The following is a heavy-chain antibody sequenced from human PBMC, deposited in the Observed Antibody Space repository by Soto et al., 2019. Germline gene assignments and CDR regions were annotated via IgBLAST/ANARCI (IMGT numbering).Heavy chain of an antibody. D-gene: IGHD6-13*01. J-gene: IGHJ5*02. CDR1: GYTFTGYY. Sequence: ASVKVSCKASGYTFTGYYMHWVRQAPGQGLEWMGWINPNSGGTNYAQKFQGWVTMTRDTSISTAYMELSRLRSDDTAVYYCARDLEYSSSSFDPWGQGTLVTVSS. CDR2: INPNSGGT. CDR3: ARDLEYSSSSFDP. V-gene: IGHV1-2*04.